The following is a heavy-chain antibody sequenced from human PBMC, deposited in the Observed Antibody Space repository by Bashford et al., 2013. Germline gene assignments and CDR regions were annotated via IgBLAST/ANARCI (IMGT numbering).Heavy chain of an antibody. CDR2: ISAYNGNT. CDR3: ARGFYSSGWGPFDY. V-gene: IGHV1-18*01. D-gene: IGHD6-19*01. J-gene: IGHJ4*02. Sequence: WVRQAPGQGLEWMGWISAYNGNTNYAQKLQGRVTMTTDTSTSTAYMELRSLRSDDTAVYYCARGFYSSGWGPFDYWGQGPWSPSPQ.